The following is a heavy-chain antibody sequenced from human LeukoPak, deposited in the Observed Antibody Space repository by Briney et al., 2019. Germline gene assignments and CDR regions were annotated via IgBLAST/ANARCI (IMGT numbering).Heavy chain of an antibody. V-gene: IGHV3-74*01. D-gene: IGHD6-19*01. CDR2: INGEGSTT. J-gene: IGHJ4*02. CDR1: GFTFSSYW. CDR3: ARDHLQWLPGEYYFDY. Sequence: GGSLRLSCAASGFTFSSYWMHWVRQAPGKGLVWVSYINGEGSTTSYADSVKGRFTISRDNAKNTVYLQMNSLRAEDTAVYYCARDHLQWLPGEYYFDYWGQGTLVTVSS.